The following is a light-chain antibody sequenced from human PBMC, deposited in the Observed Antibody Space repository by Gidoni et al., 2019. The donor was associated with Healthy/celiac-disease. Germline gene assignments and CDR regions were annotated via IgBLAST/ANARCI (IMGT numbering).Light chain of an antibody. Sequence: DIVLTPSPGTLSLSPGERSTLSCRASQSVSSSYLAWYQQKPGQAPRLLIYGASSRATGIPDRFSGSGSGTDFTLTISRLESEDFAVYYCQQYGSPFTFGPGTKVDIK. CDR2: GAS. J-gene: IGKJ3*01. CDR3: QQYGSPFT. CDR1: QSVSSSY. V-gene: IGKV3-20*01.